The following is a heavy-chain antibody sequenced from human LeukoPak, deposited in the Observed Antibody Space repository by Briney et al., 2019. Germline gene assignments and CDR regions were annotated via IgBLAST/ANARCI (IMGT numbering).Heavy chain of an antibody. J-gene: IGHJ4*02. CDR1: GFTLSSYA. CDR2: ISGSGGSI. CDR3: AKPDWNPDY. Sequence: GGSLRLSCAGSGFTLSSYAMSWVRQAPGKGLEWVSVISGSGGSIYYADSVKGRFTISRDNSENTLYLQMNSLRADDTAVYYCAKPDWNPDYWGQGTLVTVSS. V-gene: IGHV3-23*01. D-gene: IGHD1-1*01.